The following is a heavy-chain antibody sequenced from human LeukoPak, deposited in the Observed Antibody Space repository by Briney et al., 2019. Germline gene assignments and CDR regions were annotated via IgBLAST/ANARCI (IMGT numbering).Heavy chain of an antibody. CDR2: ISGSGVTM. J-gene: IGHJ4*02. D-gene: IGHD6-19*01. V-gene: IGHV3-48*03. Sequence: GGFLRLSCAASGFTFSNYAMNWVRQAPGRGLEWVSYISGSGVTMYYADSVKGRFTISRDDAKNSLYLQMKSLRAEDTAVYYCAREDIRLDFFDYWGQGTLVTVS. CDR3: AREDIRLDFFDY. CDR1: GFTFSNYA.